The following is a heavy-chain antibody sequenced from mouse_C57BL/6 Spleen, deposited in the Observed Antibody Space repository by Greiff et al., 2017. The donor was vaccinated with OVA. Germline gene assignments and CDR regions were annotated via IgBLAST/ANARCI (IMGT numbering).Heavy chain of an antibody. CDR2: ISSGGSYT. CDR1: GFTFSSYG. CDR3: ARLYDYGAMDY. V-gene: IGHV5-6*01. J-gene: IGHJ4*01. Sequence: EVQLVESGGDLVKPGGSLKLSCAASGFTFSSYGMSWVRQTPDKRLEWVATISSGGSYTYYPDSVKGRFTISRDNAKNTLYLQMSSLKSEDTAMYYCARLYDYGAMDYWGQGTSVTVSS. D-gene: IGHD2-4*01.